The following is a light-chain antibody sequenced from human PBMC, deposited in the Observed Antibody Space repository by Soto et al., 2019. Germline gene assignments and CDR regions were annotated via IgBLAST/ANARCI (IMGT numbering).Light chain of an antibody. V-gene: IGLV2-14*01. Sequence: QSALTQPASVSGSPGQSITISCTGTSSDVGIYNYFSWYQQYPGKAPKLMIYDVSNRPSGVSNRFSGSKSGNTASLTISGLQAEDEADYYCSSYTSSSTYVFGSGTKLTVL. CDR3: SSYTSSSTYV. CDR1: SSDVGIYNY. J-gene: IGLJ1*01. CDR2: DVS.